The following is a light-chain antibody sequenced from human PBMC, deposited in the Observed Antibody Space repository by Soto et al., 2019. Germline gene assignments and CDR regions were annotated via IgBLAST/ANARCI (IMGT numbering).Light chain of an antibody. V-gene: IGKV3-15*01. CDR2: GAS. CDR3: QQYNNWPLYT. Sequence: EIVMTQSPATLSVSPGERATLSCRASQSVSSDLAWYQQKPGQAPRLLIYGASTRVTGIPARCSGSGSGTEFTLNISSLQSEDFAVYYCQQYNNWPLYTLGQGTKLEIK. CDR1: QSVSSD. J-gene: IGKJ2*01.